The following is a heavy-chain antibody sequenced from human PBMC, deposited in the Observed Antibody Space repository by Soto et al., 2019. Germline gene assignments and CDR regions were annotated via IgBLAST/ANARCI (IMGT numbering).Heavy chain of an antibody. Sequence: GESLKISCTGSGYSFTNYWVTWVRQIPGKGLEWMGRIDPSDSNTNYSPSFQGHVTISPDKSISTAYLQWGSLKASDTAIYYCARLTILEWSIWGPGTLVTVS. D-gene: IGHD3-3*01. CDR2: IDPSDSNT. CDR3: ARLTILEWSI. CDR1: GYSFTNYW. J-gene: IGHJ4*02. V-gene: IGHV5-10-1*01.